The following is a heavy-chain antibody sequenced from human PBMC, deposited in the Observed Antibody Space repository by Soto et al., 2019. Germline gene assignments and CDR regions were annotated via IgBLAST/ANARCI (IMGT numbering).Heavy chain of an antibody. CDR2: IHNSGTS. CDR3: ARDFYDSVGYTWFDS. D-gene: IGHD3-22*01. V-gene: IGHV4-59*01. J-gene: IGHJ5*01. Sequence: SETLSLTCTVPGDTSTSYYWGWIRQAPGKGLEWIGHIHNSGTSTHNPSLNGRVTISIDMSKKQFSLKLTSLTSADTAVYYCARDFYDSVGYTWFDSWSQGTLVTVSS. CDR1: GDTSTSYY.